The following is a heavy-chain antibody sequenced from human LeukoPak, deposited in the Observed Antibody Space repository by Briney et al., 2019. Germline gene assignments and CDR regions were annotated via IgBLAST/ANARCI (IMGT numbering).Heavy chain of an antibody. D-gene: IGHD3-10*01. Sequence: GASVKVSCKASGYTFTGYYIHWVRQAPGQGLEWMAWINPNSGNTGYAQKFQGRVTITRNTSISTAYMELSSLRSEDTAVYYCARGSWFGELSSYWGQGTLVTVS. V-gene: IGHV1-8*03. CDR1: GYTFTGYY. CDR2: INPNSGNT. J-gene: IGHJ4*02. CDR3: ARGSWFGELSSY.